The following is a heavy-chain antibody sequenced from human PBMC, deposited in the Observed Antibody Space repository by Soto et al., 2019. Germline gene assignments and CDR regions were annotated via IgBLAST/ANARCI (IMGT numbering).Heavy chain of an antibody. V-gene: IGHV5-51*01. Sequence: PGESLKISCKRSGYSSTSYWIGLVRQISAKCLEWMGIIHPRDSDTRYSPSFQGQVTISADRSISTSFLQLSSLKAPGTARCPWERKYAYYEYWGQGALVTVSS. CDR3: ERKYAYYEY. D-gene: IGHD3-16*01. J-gene: IGHJ4*02. CDR1: GYSSTSYW. CDR2: IHPRDSDT.